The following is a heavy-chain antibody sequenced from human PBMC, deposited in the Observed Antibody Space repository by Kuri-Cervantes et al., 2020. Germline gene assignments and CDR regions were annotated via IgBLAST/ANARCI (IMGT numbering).Heavy chain of an antibody. D-gene: IGHD3-10*01. Sequence: GGSLRLSCAASGFTFSSYWMSWVRQAPGKGLEWVSGISWNSGSIGYADSVKGRFTISRDNAKNSLYLQMNSLRAEDTALYYCAKDKGSGSYNYYYGMDVWGQGTTVTVSS. CDR2: ISWNSGSI. CDR3: AKDKGSGSYNYYYGMDV. J-gene: IGHJ6*02. V-gene: IGHV3-9*01. CDR1: GFTFSSYW.